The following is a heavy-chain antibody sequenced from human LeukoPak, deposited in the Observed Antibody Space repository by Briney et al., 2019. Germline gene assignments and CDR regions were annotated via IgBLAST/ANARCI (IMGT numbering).Heavy chain of an antibody. J-gene: IGHJ4*02. V-gene: IGHV4-4*08. Sequence: RTSETLSLTCTVSVGSISIYYWSWIRQPPGKGLEWIGYVYSSGNTNYSPSLKGRAIISADTSKNQFSLKLTSVTAADTAVYYCVRDRELTYWGQGILVTVSS. CDR2: VYSSGNT. CDR1: VGSISIYY. D-gene: IGHD3-10*01. CDR3: VRDRELTY.